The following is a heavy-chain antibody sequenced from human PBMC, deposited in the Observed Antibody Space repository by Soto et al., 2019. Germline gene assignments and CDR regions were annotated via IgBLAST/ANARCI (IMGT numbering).Heavy chain of an antibody. CDR3: ARDTLFGYYDSRGWFDP. J-gene: IGHJ5*02. CDR2: IHYSGST. Sequence: SETLSLTCTVSGGSVSSGSFYWSWIRQHPGKGLEWIGYIHYSGSTNYNPSLKSRVTISVDTSKNQFSLKLSSVTAADTAVYYCARDTLFGYYDSRGWFDPWGQGTLVTVSS. V-gene: IGHV4-61*01. D-gene: IGHD3-22*01. CDR1: GGSVSSGSFY.